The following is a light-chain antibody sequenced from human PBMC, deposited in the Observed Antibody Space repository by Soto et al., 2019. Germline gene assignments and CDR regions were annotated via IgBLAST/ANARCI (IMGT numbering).Light chain of an antibody. CDR3: QQYASSPIT. Sequence: IVLTQSPATLALSPGERATVSCGASQSVRSHYIAWYQQKVGRAPRLLIYEASTRATGIPDRFSGGGSGTHFTLTIRRMEPEDFALYYCQQYASSPITFGQGTRLEIK. CDR1: QSVRSHY. V-gene: IGKV3D-20*01. J-gene: IGKJ5*01. CDR2: EAS.